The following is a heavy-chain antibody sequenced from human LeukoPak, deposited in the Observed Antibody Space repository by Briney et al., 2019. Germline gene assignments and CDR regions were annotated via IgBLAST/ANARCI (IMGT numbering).Heavy chain of an antibody. V-gene: IGHV3-23*01. J-gene: IGHJ4*02. CDR1: GFTFSSYA. D-gene: IGHD3-10*01. CDR3: AKGHHYGSGSYWV. CDR2: ISGSRGST. Sequence: GGSLRLPCAASGFTFSSYAMSWVRQAPGKGLEWVSAISGSRGSTYYADSVKGRFTISRDNSKNTLYLQMNSLRAEDTAVYYCAKGHHYGSGSYWVWGQGTLVTVSS.